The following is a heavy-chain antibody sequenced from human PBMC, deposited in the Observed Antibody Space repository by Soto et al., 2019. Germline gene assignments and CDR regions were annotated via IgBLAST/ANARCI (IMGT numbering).Heavy chain of an antibody. V-gene: IGHV3-30*18. D-gene: IGHD5-12*01. J-gene: IGHJ4*02. CDR1: GFTFSSYG. Sequence: GGSLRLSCAASGFTFSSYGMHWVRQAPGKGLEWVAVISYDGSNKYYADSVKGRFTTSRDNSKNTLYLQMNSLRAEDTAVYYCAKDFNRLASQLKVATIIYWGQGTLVTVSS. CDR3: AKDFNRLASQLKVATIIY. CDR2: ISYDGSNK.